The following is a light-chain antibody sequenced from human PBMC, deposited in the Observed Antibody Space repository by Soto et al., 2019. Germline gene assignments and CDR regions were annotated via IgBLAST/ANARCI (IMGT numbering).Light chain of an antibody. CDR3: QQTYRPSYT. Sequence: DIQMTQSPSSLSASLGDRVTITCRASQSINSFLNWYQHQPGKAPKVLIYAASNLQSGVPSRFNGNGSGTDLTLTISSLQPEDFATYFCQQTYRPSYTFAQGTRLEIK. V-gene: IGKV1-39*01. CDR2: AAS. CDR1: QSINSF. J-gene: IGKJ2*01.